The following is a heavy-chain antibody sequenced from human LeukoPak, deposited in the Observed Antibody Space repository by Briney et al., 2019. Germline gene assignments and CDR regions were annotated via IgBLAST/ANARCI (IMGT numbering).Heavy chain of an antibody. CDR1: GFTFSSYA. CDR2: ISGSGGGGST. J-gene: IGHJ4*02. D-gene: IGHD6-13*01. V-gene: IGHV3-23*01. Sequence: GGSLRLSCAASGFTFSSYAMSWVRQAPGKGLEWVSTISGSGGGGSTYYADSVKGRFTISRDNSKNTLYLQMNSLRAEDTAVYYCAKVEYTSSWYGVGSLGYWGQGTLVTVSS. CDR3: AKVEYTSSWYGVGSLGY.